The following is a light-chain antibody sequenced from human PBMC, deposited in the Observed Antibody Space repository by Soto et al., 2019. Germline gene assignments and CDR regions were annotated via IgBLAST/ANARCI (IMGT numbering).Light chain of an antibody. CDR2: DAS. J-gene: IGKJ4*01. CDR1: QSVSSY. V-gene: IGKV3-11*01. CDR3: QQRSNRPPLT. Sequence: DIVLTQSPATLSLSPGERATLSCRASQSVSSYLAWYQQKPGQAPRLLIYDASNRATGIPARFSGSGSGTADTLLISSLEQEDVAVYYCQQRSNRPPLTFGGGTKVEIK.